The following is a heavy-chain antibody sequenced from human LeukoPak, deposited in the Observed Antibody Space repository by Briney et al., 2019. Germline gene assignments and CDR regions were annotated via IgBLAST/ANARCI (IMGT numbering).Heavy chain of an antibody. CDR2: ITPSGFTV. CDR1: GFNFSDYG. Sequence: PGGSLRLSCAASGFNFSDYGMNWVRQAPGGGLERLSYITPSGFTVYSDSVQGRFTISRDSAKNSVYLQMNSLTAEDTAMYYCARDGAFTGPHWWFDLWGRGTLVTVSS. V-gene: IGHV3-48*04. CDR3: ARDGAFTGPHWWFDL. J-gene: IGHJ2*01. D-gene: IGHD2-8*02.